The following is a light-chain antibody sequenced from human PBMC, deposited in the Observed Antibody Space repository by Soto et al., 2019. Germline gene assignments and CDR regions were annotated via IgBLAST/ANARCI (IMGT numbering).Light chain of an antibody. V-gene: IGLV1-44*01. Sequence: QSVLTQPPSASGTPGQRVTISCSGSSSNIGSNTVNWYQQLPGTAPKLLIYSNNQRPSGVPDRFSGSKSGTSASLAISGLQSEDEADYYCAAWDDSLNIPFGTGTKVT. CDR3: AAWDDSLNIP. CDR1: SSNIGSNT. J-gene: IGLJ1*01. CDR2: SNN.